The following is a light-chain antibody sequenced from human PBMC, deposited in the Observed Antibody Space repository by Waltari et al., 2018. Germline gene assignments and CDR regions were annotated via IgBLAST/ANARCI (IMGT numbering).Light chain of an antibody. CDR1: QSISNW. CDR3: QQYNSYSLLT. V-gene: IGKV1-5*03. Sequence: DIQITQSPSTLSAPVGDRVTIRCRASQSISNWLAWYQPKPGKAPKLLIDKASTLESGGPSRFSGSGSGTEFTLTISSLQPDDFATYYGQQYNSYSLLTFGGGTKVEIK. J-gene: IGKJ4*01. CDR2: KAS.